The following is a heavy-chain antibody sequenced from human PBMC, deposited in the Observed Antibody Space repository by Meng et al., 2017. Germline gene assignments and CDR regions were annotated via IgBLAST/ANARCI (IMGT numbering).Heavy chain of an antibody. CDR2: ISYDGSNK. CDR1: GFTFSSYA. Sequence: QLGWLWGGVVQPGRALRLSCAASGFTFSSYAMHWVRQAPGKGLEWVAVISYDGSNKYYADSVKGRFTISRDNSKNTLYLQMNSLRAEDTAVYYCASMGYWGQGTLVTVSS. D-gene: IGHD3-10*01. J-gene: IGHJ4*02. CDR3: ASMGY. V-gene: IGHV3-30*01.